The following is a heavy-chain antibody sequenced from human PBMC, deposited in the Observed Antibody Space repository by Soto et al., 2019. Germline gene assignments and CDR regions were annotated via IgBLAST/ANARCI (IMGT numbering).Heavy chain of an antibody. Sequence: GASVKVSCKASGYTFTSYGISWVRQAPGQGLEWMGWISAYNGNTNYAQKLQGRVTLTTEISTSTVYMELRSLRSDDTAVYYCARDESFYGSGFDYWGLGTLVTVSS. CDR3: ARDESFYGSGFDY. CDR1: GYTFTSYG. V-gene: IGHV1-18*01. D-gene: IGHD3-10*01. J-gene: IGHJ4*02. CDR2: ISAYNGNT.